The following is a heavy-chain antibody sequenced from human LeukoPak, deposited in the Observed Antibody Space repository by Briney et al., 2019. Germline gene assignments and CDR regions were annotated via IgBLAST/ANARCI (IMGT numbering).Heavy chain of an antibody. D-gene: IGHD4-23*01. CDR3: ARSAYPGNSVIED. V-gene: IGHV3-74*01. CDR1: GITFSSYW. J-gene: IGHJ4*02. CDR2: INSDGRST. Sequence: LGGSLRLSCAGSGITFSSYWMHWVRQAPGKGLVWVSRINSDGRSTNYADSVKGRFTISRDNAKNTLYLQMNSLRAEDTAVYYCARSAYPGNSVIEDWGRGTLVTVSS.